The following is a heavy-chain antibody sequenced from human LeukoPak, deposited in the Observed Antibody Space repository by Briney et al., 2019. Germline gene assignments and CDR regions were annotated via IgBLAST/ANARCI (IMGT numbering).Heavy chain of an antibody. CDR1: GFTVSSNY. V-gene: IGHV3-66*01. CDR2: IYSGGST. CDR3: ASSGHSSGWYVLDY. J-gene: IGHJ4*02. Sequence: GGSLRLSCAAFGFTVSSNYMTWVRQAPGKGLEWVSVIYSGGSTDYADSVKGRFTISRDNSKNTLYLQMNSLRAEDTAVYYCASSGHSSGWYVLDYWGQGTLVTVSS. D-gene: IGHD6-19*01.